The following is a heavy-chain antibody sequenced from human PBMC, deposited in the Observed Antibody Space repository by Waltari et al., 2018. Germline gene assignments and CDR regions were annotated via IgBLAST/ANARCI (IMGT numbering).Heavy chain of an antibody. V-gene: IGHV4-4*02. CDR1: GGSISSSNW. J-gene: IGHJ6*03. Sequence: QVQLQESGPGLVKPSGTLSLSCAVSGGSISSSNWWMWVRQPPGEGLEWVGETYYTGSTNYNQFIKSWVTISVGRSHNQFSLRRSSVTAADTAVYYCARVTFGVGTYYSGNYYYYYLDVWGKGKTVTVSS. D-gene: IGHD3-10*01. CDR3: ARVTFGVGTYYSGNYYYYYLDV. CDR2: TYYTGST.